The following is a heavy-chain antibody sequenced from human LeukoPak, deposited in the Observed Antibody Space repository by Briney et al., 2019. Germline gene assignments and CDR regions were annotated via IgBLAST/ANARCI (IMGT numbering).Heavy chain of an antibody. CDR2: ISSSSSYI. J-gene: IGHJ4*02. V-gene: IGHV3-21*04. CDR3: AKELYSTTYGFPFDY. D-gene: IGHD3-10*01. CDR1: GFTFSSYS. Sequence: PGGSLRLSCAASGFTFSSYSMNWVRQAPGKGLEWVSSISSSSSYIYYADSVKGRFTISRDNAKNSLYLQMTSLRAEDTALYYCAKELYSTTYGFPFDYWGQGTLVTVSS.